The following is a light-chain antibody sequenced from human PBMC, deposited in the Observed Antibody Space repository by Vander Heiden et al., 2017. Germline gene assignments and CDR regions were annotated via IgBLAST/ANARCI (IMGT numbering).Light chain of an antibody. CDR1: SSNIGSNY. V-gene: IGLV1-47*01. CDR2: RNN. J-gene: IGLJ3*02. CDR3: AAWDDSMSGWV. Sequence: QSVLTQPPSASGTPGQRVTIPCSGSSSNIGSNYVYWYQQRPGTAPKLLIYRNNQRHSGVPDRFSGSKSGTSASLAISGLRAEDEADYYCAAWDDSMSGWVFGGGTKLTVL.